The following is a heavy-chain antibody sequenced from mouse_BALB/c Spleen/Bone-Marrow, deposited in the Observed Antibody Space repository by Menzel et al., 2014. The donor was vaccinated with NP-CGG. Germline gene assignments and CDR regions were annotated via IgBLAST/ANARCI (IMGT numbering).Heavy chain of an antibody. J-gene: IGHJ4*01. CDR3: RSYDYAMDY. D-gene: IGHD1-1*01. CDR1: GYTFTSYR. V-gene: IGHV1S22*01. CDR2: IYPGSGST. Sequence: LQQSGSELVRPGASVKLSCKASGYTFTSYRMHWVRQRPGQGLEWIGNIYPGSGSTNYDEKFKSKATLTVDTSSSTAYMQLSSLTSEDSAVYYCRSYDYAMDYWGRGTSVTVSS.